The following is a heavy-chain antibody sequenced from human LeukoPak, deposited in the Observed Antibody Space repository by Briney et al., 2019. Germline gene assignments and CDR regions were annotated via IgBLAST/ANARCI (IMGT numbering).Heavy chain of an antibody. CDR1: GGSISSYY. D-gene: IGHD6-19*01. J-gene: IGHJ4*02. CDR2: IYYSGST. V-gene: IGHV4-59*08. Sequence: SETLPLTCTVSGGSISSYYWSWIRQPPGKGLEWIGYIYYSGSTNYNPSLKSRVTISVDTSKNQFSLRLNSVTAADTALYYCARHVHSSAWLFDDWGQGTLVTVSS. CDR3: ARHVHSSAWLFDD.